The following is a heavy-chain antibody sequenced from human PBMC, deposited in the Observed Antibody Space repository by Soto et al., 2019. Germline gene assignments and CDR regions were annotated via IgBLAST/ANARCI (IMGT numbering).Heavy chain of an antibody. D-gene: IGHD3-3*01. J-gene: IGHJ5*02. CDR1: GGSVSSGSHY. CDR3: ARDTSYDFWSGYVGFDP. V-gene: IGHV4-61*03. CDR2: IYYSGST. Sequence: PSETLSLTCTVSGGSVSSGSHYWSWLRQPPGQGLEWIGNIYYSGSTNYYPSLKSRVTIAVDRSSNHFSLNLVSVTTADTALYYCARDTSYDFWSGYVGFDPWGQGTLVTVSS.